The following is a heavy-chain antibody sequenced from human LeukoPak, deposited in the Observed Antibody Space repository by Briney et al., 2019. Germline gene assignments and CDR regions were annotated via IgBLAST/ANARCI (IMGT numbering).Heavy chain of an antibody. CDR2: IRYDGSNK. Sequence: GGSLRLSCAAYRFTFSSYGMHWVRQTPGKGLEWVAFIRYDGSNKYYADSVKGRFTISRDNSKNTLYLQMNSLRVEDTAVYYCAKERIAVADDAFDIWGQGTMVTVSS. CDR1: RFTFSSYG. D-gene: IGHD6-19*01. J-gene: IGHJ3*02. V-gene: IGHV3-30*02. CDR3: AKERIAVADDAFDI.